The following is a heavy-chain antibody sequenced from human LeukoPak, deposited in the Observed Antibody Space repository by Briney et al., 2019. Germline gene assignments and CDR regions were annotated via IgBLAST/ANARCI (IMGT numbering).Heavy chain of an antibody. CDR3: ARAGGSSWDNWFDP. J-gene: IGHJ5*02. CDR2: INQDGSEK. V-gene: IGHV3-7*01. Sequence: GGSLRLSCAVSGFTFSSYWMSWVRQAPGKRLEWVANINQDGSEKYYVDSVKGRFTISRDNAKNSLYLQMNSLRAEDTAVYYCARAGGSSWDNWFDPWGQGTLVTVSS. D-gene: IGHD6-13*01. CDR1: GFTFSSYW.